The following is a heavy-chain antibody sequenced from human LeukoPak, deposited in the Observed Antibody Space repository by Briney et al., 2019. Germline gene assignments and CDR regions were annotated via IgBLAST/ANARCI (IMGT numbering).Heavy chain of an antibody. V-gene: IGHV3-33*01. CDR3: ARAPPYCSGGACYFDY. CDR1: GFSFSTYG. Sequence: PGRSLRLSCAASGFSFSTYGMHWVRQAPGKGLEWVAVIWYDGNNKYYADSVKGRFTISRDNSKSTLFLQMNSLRAEDSAVYYCARAPPYCSGGACYFDYWGQGTLVTVSS. D-gene: IGHD2-15*01. CDR2: IWYDGNNK. J-gene: IGHJ4*02.